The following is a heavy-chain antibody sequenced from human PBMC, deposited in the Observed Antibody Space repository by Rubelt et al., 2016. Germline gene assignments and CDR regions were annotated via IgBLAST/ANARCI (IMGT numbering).Heavy chain of an antibody. CDR2: INHSGST. CDR3: ARVEPPSHRFGDLISGIIDY. Sequence: QVQLQQWGAGLLKPSETLSLTCAVYGGSFSGYYWSWIRQPPGKGLEWIGEINHSGSTNYNPSLKSRVTRSVDTSKNQFSLKLSSVTAADTAVYYCARVEPPSHRFGDLISGIIDYWGQGTLVTVSS. J-gene: IGHJ4*02. D-gene: IGHD3-10*01. CDR1: GGSFSGYY. V-gene: IGHV4-34*01.